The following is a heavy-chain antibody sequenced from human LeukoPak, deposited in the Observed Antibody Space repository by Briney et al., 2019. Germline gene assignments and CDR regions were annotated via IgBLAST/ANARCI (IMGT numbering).Heavy chain of an antibody. CDR2: IYYSGST. D-gene: IGHD1-26*01. CDR1: GGSISSYY. J-gene: IGHJ4*02. V-gene: IGHV4-59*01. Sequence: SETLSLTCTFTGGSISSYYWSWIRQPPGKGLEWIGYIYYSGSTNYNPSLKSRVTISVDTSKNQFSLKLSSVTAADTAVYYCARFATESGSYQTFDYWGQGTLVTVSS. CDR3: ARFATESGSYQTFDY.